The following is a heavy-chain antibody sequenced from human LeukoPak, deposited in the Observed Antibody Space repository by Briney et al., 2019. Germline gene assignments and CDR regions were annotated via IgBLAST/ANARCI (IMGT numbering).Heavy chain of an antibody. D-gene: IGHD3-9*01. CDR2: ISAYNGNT. Sequence: ASVKVSCKASGYIFTNYGISWVRQAPGQGLEWMGWISAYNGNTNYAQKFQGRVTMTTDTSTSTAYMELRSLRSDDTAVYYCARDLLDSSDAFDIWGQGTMVTVSS. CDR1: GYIFTNYG. V-gene: IGHV1-18*01. J-gene: IGHJ3*02. CDR3: ARDLLDSSDAFDI.